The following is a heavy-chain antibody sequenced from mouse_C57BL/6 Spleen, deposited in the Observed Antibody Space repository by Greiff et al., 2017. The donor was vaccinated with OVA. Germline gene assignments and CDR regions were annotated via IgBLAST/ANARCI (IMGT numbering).Heavy chain of an antibody. D-gene: IGHD1-1*01. V-gene: IGHV1-55*01. J-gene: IGHJ2*01. CDR2: IYPGSGST. CDR3: ARPYGDYGSSLHLDY. Sequence: QVQLQQPGAELVKPGASVKMSCKASGYTFTSYWITWVKQRPGQGLEWIGDIYPGSGSTNYNEKFKSKATLTVDTSSSTAYMQLSSLTSEDSAVYYCARPYGDYGSSLHLDYWGQGTTLTVSS. CDR1: GYTFTSYW.